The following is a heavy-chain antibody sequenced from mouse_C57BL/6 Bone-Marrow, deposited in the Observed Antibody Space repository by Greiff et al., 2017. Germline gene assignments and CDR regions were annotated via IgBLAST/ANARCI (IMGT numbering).Heavy chain of an antibody. CDR3: ARKDPYYYVSPWFAY. V-gene: IGHV1-55*01. D-gene: IGHD1-1*01. J-gene: IGHJ3*01. CDR1: GYTFTSYW. Sequence: VQLQQPGAELVKPGASVKMSCKASGYTFTSYWITWVKQRPGQGLEWIGDIYPGSGSTNYNEKFKSKATLTVDTSSSTAYMQLSSLTSEDSAVYDCARKDPYYYVSPWFAYWGQGTLVTVSA. CDR2: IYPGSGST.